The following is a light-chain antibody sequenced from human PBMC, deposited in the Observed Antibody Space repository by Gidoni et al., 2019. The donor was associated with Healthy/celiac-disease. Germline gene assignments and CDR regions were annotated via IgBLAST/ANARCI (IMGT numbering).Light chain of an antibody. CDR1: SSNTGAGYD. V-gene: IGLV1-40*01. CDR2: GNS. Sequence: QSVLTQPPSVSGAPGQRAPISCTGGSSNTGAGYDVHWYQHLPGTAPKLLIYGNSNRPSGVPYRFSGSKSGTSASLAITGLQAEDEADYYCQSYDNSLSSSVFGGGTKLTVL. J-gene: IGLJ3*02. CDR3: QSYDNSLSSSV.